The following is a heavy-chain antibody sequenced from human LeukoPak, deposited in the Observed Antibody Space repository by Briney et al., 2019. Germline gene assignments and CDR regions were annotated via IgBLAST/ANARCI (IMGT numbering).Heavy chain of an antibody. CDR1: GYTFTGYY. Sequence: ASVKVSCKASGYTFTGYYMHWVRQAPGQGLEWMGWINPNSGNTDYAQKFQGRVTITRNTSISTAYMELSSLRSEDTAVYYCARAHYDILTGYYFGARGSMDVWGKGTTVTVSS. D-gene: IGHD3-9*01. J-gene: IGHJ6*03. CDR3: ARAHYDILTGYYFGARGSMDV. V-gene: IGHV1-8*03. CDR2: INPNSGNT.